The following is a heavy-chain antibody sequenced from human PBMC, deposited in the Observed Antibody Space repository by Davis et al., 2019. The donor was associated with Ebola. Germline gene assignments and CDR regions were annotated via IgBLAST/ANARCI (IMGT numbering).Heavy chain of an antibody. Sequence: SETLSLTCTVSGGSISSSSYYWGWIRQPPGKGLEWIGSIYYSGSTYYNPSLKIRATISVDTSKNQFSLKLSSVTAADTAVYYCARHSGTITGTTWVKYYYGMDVWGQGTTVTVSS. CDR1: GGSISSSSYY. J-gene: IGHJ6*02. CDR2: IYYSGST. D-gene: IGHD1-7*01. CDR3: ARHSGTITGTTWVKYYYGMDV. V-gene: IGHV4-39*01.